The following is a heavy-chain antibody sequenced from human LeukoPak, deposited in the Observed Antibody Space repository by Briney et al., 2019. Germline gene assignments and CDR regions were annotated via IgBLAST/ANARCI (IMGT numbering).Heavy chain of an antibody. Sequence: TPETLSLTCTVSGGSISSYYWSWIRQPPGKGLEWIGYIYYSGSTNYNPSLKSRVTISVDTSKNQFSLKLSSVTAADTAVYYCAREGWYYYDSSGENAFDIWGQGTMVTVSS. CDR3: AREGWYYYDSSGENAFDI. V-gene: IGHV4-59*01. CDR1: GGSISSYY. CDR2: IYYSGST. D-gene: IGHD3-22*01. J-gene: IGHJ3*02.